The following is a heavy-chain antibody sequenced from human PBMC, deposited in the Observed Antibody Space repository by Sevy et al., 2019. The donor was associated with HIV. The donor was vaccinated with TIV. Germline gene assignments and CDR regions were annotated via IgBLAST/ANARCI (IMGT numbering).Heavy chain of an antibody. V-gene: IGHV3-23*01. CDR3: AKLGGSSGWGSLDAFDI. CDR2: ISSSVGRA. Sequence: GGSLRLSCAASGFTFSSYAMSWVRQAPGKGLEWVSGISSSVGRAYYADSVKGRFTISRDNSRDTLYLQMNSLRAEDTAVYYCAKLGGSSGWGSLDAFDIWGQGTMVTVSS. D-gene: IGHD6-19*01. CDR1: GFTFSSYA. J-gene: IGHJ3*02.